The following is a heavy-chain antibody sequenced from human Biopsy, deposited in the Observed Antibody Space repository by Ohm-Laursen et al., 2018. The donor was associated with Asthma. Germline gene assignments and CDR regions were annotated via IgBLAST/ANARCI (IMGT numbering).Heavy chain of an antibody. D-gene: IGHD3-22*01. CDR1: GFRFSSYA. V-gene: IGHV3-30*07. CDR3: ARGDSSNWSHYYFDY. J-gene: IGHJ4*02. CDR2: ITYDGSKT. Sequence: SLRLSCAASGFRFSSYAMHWVRQAPGKGLEWVALITYDGSKTIYGDSVRGRFTVSRDYSKNTLYLQMHSLRAEDTAVYYCARGDSSNWSHYYFDYWGQGTLVTVSS.